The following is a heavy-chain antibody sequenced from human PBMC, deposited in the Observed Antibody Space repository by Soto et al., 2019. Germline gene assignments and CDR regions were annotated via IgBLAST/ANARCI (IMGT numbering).Heavy chain of an antibody. CDR3: ARYSKVEVGWFRELVLSYMDV. CDR2: IWQDGSNK. Sequence: QVQLVESGGGVVQPGRSLRLSCAASGFTFSSYGMHWVRQAPGKGLEWVEGIWQDGSNKYYADYVKGLFTISRDNSKNTLYRHMNRQRGEETSVYYCARYSKVEVGWFRELVLSYMDVCGKGSTVTVSS. CDR1: GFTFSSYG. V-gene: IGHV3-33*01. J-gene: IGHJ6*03. D-gene: IGHD3-10*01.